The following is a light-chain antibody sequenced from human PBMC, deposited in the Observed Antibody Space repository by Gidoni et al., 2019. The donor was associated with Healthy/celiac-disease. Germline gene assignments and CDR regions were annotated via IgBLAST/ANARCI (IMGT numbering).Light chain of an antibody. CDR3: SSYTSSSFWV. J-gene: IGLJ3*02. V-gene: IGLV2-14*03. Sequence: QSALTQPASVSGSPGQAISISCTGTSSDVGGYNYVSWSQHHPGKAPKLMIYDVSNRPSGVSKRFSGSKSGNTASLTISGLQAEDEADYYCSSYTSSSFWVFGGGTKLTVL. CDR1: SSDVGGYNY. CDR2: DVS.